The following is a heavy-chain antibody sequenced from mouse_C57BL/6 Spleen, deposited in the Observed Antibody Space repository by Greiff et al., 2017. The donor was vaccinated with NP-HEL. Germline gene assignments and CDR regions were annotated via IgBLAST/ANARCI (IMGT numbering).Heavy chain of an antibody. V-gene: IGHV1-15*01. CDR2: IDPETGGT. J-gene: IGHJ2*01. CDR3: TEGGFYYYGSLNY. Sequence: QVQLQQSGAELVRPGASVTLSCKASGYTFTDYEMHWVKQTPVHGLEWIGAIDPETGGTAYTQKFKGKAILTADKSSSTAYMELRSLTSEDSAVYYCTEGGFYYYGSLNYWGQGTTLTVSS. CDR1: GYTFTDYE. D-gene: IGHD1-1*01.